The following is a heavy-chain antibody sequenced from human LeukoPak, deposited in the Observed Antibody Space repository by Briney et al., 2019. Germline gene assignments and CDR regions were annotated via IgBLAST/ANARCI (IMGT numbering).Heavy chain of an antibody. CDR2: IIPIFGTA. CDR1: GGTFSSYA. D-gene: IGHD2-2*01. CDR3: ARGECSSTSCYAGYYYYGMDV. V-gene: IGHV1-69*13. J-gene: IGHJ6*04. Sequence: ASVKVSCKASGGTFSSYAISWVRQAPGQGLEWMGGIIPIFGTANYAQKFQGRVTITADESTSTAYMELSSLRSEDTAVYYCARGECSSTSCYAGYYYYGMDVWGKGTTVSVSS.